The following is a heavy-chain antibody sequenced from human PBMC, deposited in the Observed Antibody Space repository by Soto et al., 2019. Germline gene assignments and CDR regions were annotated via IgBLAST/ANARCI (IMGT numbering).Heavy chain of an antibody. V-gene: IGHV3-33*01. CDR2: IWYDGSNK. D-gene: IGHD6-13*01. CDR1: GFTFSSYG. Sequence: GGSLRLSCAASGFTFSSYGMHWVRQAPGKGLEWVAVIWYDGSNKYYADSVKGRFTISRDNSKNTLYLQMNSLRAEDTAVYYCARALWSSSWAPLPDYWGQGTLVTVSS. CDR3: ARALWSSSWAPLPDY. J-gene: IGHJ4*02.